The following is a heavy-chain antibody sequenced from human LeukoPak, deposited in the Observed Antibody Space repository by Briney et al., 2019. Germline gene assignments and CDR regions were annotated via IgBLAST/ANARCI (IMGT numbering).Heavy chain of an antibody. CDR1: GFSFSVYD. D-gene: IGHD3-22*01. CDR3: AKVLYGYSAVGLLPLDS. Sequence: GGSLRLSCAASGFSFSVYDMHWVRQAPGKGLEWVAFIPYGGTDEHYADSVRGRFSISRDNSRNTLYLEMTSLRDEDTAKYFCAKVLYGYSAVGLLPLDSWGQGTPVTVSA. J-gene: IGHJ4*02. V-gene: IGHV3-30*02. CDR2: IPYGGTDE.